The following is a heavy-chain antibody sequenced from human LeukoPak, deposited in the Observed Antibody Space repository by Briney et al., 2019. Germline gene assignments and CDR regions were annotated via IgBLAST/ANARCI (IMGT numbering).Heavy chain of an antibody. D-gene: IGHD2-2*01. CDR3: ARDGPAYTSRWYDYYYGLDV. Sequence: SETLSLTCTVSGDSIGSYFWSWIRQSPGKGLEWIGHIYHSESTNYNPSLKSRVTISIDTSKNQFSLKLTSVTSADTAVYYCARDGPAYTSRWYDYYYGLDVWGQGTTVTVSS. V-gene: IGHV4-59*01. J-gene: IGHJ6*02. CDR2: IYHSEST. CDR1: GDSIGSYF.